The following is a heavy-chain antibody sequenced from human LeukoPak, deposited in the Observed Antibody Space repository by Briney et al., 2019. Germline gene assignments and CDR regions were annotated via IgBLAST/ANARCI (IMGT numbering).Heavy chain of an antibody. V-gene: IGHV3-74*01. CDR3: ASRGYSSGWYYYYYYMDV. CDR2: INSDGSST. CDR1: GFTFSSYW. Sequence: PGGSLRLSCAASGFTFSSYWMHWVRQAPGKGLVLVSRINSDGSSTSYADSVKGRFTISRDNAKNTLYLQMNSLRAEDTAVYYCASRGYSSGWYYYYYYMDVWGKGTTVTVSS. D-gene: IGHD6-19*01. J-gene: IGHJ6*03.